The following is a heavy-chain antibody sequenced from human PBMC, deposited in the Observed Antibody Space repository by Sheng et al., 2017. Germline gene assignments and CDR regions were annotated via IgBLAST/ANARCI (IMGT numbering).Heavy chain of an antibody. CDR3: ARDLGPIAARPYYYMDV. V-gene: IGHV1-69*13. CDR1: GGTFSSYA. D-gene: IGHD6-6*01. Sequence: QVQLVQSGAEVKKPGSSVKVSCKASGGTFSSYAISWVRQAPGQGLEWMGGIIPIFGTANYAQKFQGRVTITADESTSTAYMELSSLRSEDTAVYYCARDLGPIAARPYYYMDVWGQGTTVTVSS. CDR2: IIPIFGTA. J-gene: IGHJ6*03.